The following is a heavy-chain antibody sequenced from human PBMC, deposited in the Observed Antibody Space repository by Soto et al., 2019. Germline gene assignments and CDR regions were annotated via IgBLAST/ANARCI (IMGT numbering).Heavy chain of an antibody. CDR3: ARVREYYYYYGMDV. V-gene: IGHV1-8*01. J-gene: IGHJ6*02. Sequence: ASVRVSCKASGYTFTSYDINWVRQATGQGLEWMGRMNPNSGNTGYAQKFQGRVTMTRNTSISTAYMELSSLRSEDTAVYYCARVREYYYYYGMDVWGQGTTVTVSS. CDR1: GYTFTSYD. CDR2: MNPNSGNT.